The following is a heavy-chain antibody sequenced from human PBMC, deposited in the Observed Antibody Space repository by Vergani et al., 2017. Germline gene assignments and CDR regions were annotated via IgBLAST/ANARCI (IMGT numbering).Heavy chain of an antibody. Sequence: QVHLQQRGAGVLKPSETLSLTCGVIGGSLSGYFWSWIRQSPGRGLEWIGEITAIGSAKYSPSATSRVTISVGTARGEFTLTVTSVTGADTGLYFCASRRPRLNLGSKSNAGTFDSWGQGTLVTVSS. CDR1: GGSLSGYF. CDR2: ITAIGSA. V-gene: IGHV4-34*02. D-gene: IGHD3-10*01. J-gene: IGHJ4*02. CDR3: ASRRPRLNLGSKSNAGTFDS.